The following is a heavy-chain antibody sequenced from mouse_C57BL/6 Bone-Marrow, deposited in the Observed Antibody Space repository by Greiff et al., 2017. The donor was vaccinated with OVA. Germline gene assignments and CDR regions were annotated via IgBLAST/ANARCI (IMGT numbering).Heavy chain of an antibody. D-gene: IGHD1-1*01. CDR1: GFTFSDYG. Sequence: EVQLVESGGGLVKPGGSLKLSCAASGFTFSDYGMAWVRQAPRKGPEWVAFISNLAYSIYYADTVTGRFTISRENAKNTLYLEMSSLRSEYTAMYYCARRDYYGSSFAYWGQGTLVTVSA. CDR2: ISNLAYSI. V-gene: IGHV5-15*04. J-gene: IGHJ3*01. CDR3: ARRDYYGSSFAY.